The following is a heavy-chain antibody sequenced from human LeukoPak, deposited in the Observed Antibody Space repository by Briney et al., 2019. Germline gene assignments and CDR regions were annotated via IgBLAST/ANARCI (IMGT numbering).Heavy chain of an antibody. V-gene: IGHV4-39*02. D-gene: IGHD4-17*01. CDR2: IHYSETA. CDR1: RGSISSGDYY. CDR3: ARAGYGDSDFDY. J-gene: IGHJ4*02. Sequence: SETLSLTCSVSRGSISSGDYYWGWIRQPPGRGLEWIASIHYSETAYYNPSLKSRVTISVDTSKNDFSLKLSSVTAADTAVYYCARAGYGDSDFDYWGQGTLVTVSS.